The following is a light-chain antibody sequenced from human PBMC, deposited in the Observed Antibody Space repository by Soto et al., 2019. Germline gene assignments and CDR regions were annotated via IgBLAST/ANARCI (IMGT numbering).Light chain of an antibody. CDR1: QSISSW. V-gene: IGKV1-5*01. J-gene: IGKJ1*01. CDR3: QQYNSYSRT. Sequence: DIQMTQSPSTLSASVGDRVTITCRASQSISSWLAWYQQKPGKAPKLLIYDASSLESGVPSRFSGSGSVTEFTPTISSLQPDDVATYYCQQYNSYSRTFGQGTKVEIK. CDR2: DAS.